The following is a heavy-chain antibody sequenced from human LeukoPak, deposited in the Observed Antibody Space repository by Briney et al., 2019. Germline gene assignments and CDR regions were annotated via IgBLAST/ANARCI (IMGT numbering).Heavy chain of an antibody. V-gene: IGHV4-59*12. CDR3: VRDRGEFSYSHDY. Sequence: SETLSLTCTVSGGSISSYYWIWIRQPPGKGLEWIGYIYYSGSTNYNPSLKSRVTISLDTSENHFSLRLSSVTAADTAVYYCVRDRGEFSYSHDYWGQGTLVTVSS. J-gene: IGHJ4*02. D-gene: IGHD1-26*01. CDR1: GGSISSYY. CDR2: IYYSGST.